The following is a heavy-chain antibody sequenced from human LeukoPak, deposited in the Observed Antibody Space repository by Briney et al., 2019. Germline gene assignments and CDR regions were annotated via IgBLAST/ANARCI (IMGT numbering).Heavy chain of an antibody. D-gene: IGHD3-22*01. V-gene: IGHV4-61*01. CDR3: ARSVGLYDNSNYYSGDFDY. CDR2: IYNGVNT. CDR1: GASVSSASY. J-gene: IGHJ4*02. Sequence: SETLSLTCTVSGASVSSASYWSWIRQPPGKGVEWIAHIYNGVNTNYNPSLKSRVTISVDTSKNQFSLRLNSVTAADTAVYYCARSVGLYDNSNYYSGDFDYWGQGTLVTVPS.